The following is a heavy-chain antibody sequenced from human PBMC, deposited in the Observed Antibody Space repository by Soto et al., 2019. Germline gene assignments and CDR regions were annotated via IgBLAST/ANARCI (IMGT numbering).Heavy chain of an antibody. CDR1: GFTFSSYA. CDR3: ARAPAQYDGSGSYYYYYGMDV. J-gene: IGHJ6*02. V-gene: IGHV3-30-3*01. D-gene: IGHD3-10*01. Sequence: GESLKISCAASGFTFSSYAMHWVRQAPGKGLEWVAVISYDGSNKYYADSVKGRFTISRDNSKNTLYLQMNSLRAEDTAVYYCARAPAQYDGSGSYYYYYGMDVWGQGTTVTVSS. CDR2: ISYDGSNK.